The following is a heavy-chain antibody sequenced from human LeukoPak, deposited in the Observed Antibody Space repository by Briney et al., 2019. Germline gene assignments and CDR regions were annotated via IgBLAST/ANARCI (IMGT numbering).Heavy chain of an antibody. CDR3: ARAGITMVRGVMSWFDP. CDR2: IIPIFGTA. D-gene: IGHD3-10*01. V-gene: IGHV1-69*06. J-gene: IGHJ5*02. CDR1: GGTFSSYA. Sequence: GSSVKVSCKASGGTFSSYAISWVRQAPGQGLEWMGGIIPIFGTANYAQKFQGRVTITADKSTSTAYMELSSLRSEDTAVYYCARAGITMVRGVMSWFDPWGQGTLVTVSS.